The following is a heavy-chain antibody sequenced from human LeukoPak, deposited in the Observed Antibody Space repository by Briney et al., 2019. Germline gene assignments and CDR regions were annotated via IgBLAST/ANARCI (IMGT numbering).Heavy chain of an antibody. D-gene: IGHD2-8*01. CDR3: AKDRCSNGIGCYYYYMDV. J-gene: IGHJ6*03. Sequence: GGSLRLSCAASGFTFSNAWMSWVRQAPGKGLEWVSSISTSSSYIYYADSVKGRFTISRDNAKNSLYLQMNSLRAEDTAVYYCAKDRCSNGIGCYYYYMDVWGKGTTVTIYS. CDR2: ISTSSSYI. V-gene: IGHV3-21*01. CDR1: GFTFSNAW.